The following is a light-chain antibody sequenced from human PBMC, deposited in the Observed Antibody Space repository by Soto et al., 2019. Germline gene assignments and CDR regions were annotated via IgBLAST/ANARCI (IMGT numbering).Light chain of an antibody. V-gene: IGKV1-12*01. CDR2: AVS. CDR1: QGISNW. Sequence: DIQMTQSPSSVSASVGDRVTITCRASQGISNWLAWYQQKPGKAPKLLIYAVSSLQSGVPSRFSGSGSGTDFTLTISSRQPEDFAIYYCQQANSVPPITFDQGTRLEIK. CDR3: QQANSVPPIT. J-gene: IGKJ5*01.